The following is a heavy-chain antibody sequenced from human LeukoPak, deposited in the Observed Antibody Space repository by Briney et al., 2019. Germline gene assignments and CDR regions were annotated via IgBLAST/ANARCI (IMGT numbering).Heavy chain of an antibody. J-gene: IGHJ5*02. V-gene: IGHV3-11*01. Sequence: GGSLRLSCAASGFTFSDYYMSWIRQAPGKGLEWVSYISSSGSTIYYADSVKGRFTISRDNSKNTLYLQMNSLRAEDTAVYYCAKDSGGYDFFGWFDPWGQGTLVTVSS. CDR2: ISSSGSTI. CDR1: GFTFSDYY. D-gene: IGHD5-12*01. CDR3: AKDSGGYDFFGWFDP.